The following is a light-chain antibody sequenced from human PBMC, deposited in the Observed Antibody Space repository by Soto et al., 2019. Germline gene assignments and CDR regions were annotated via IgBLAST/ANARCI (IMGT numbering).Light chain of an antibody. CDR2: AAS. Sequence: LTQSRSSLSASVWDRGTITCRGSQDISSLLAWYQQKPGKAPKLLIYAASTLQNGVPSRFSGSGSGTDFTLTIRRLQPEDLATYYCQHFRSFPITFGPGTRLEIK. V-gene: IGKV1-9*01. CDR3: QHFRSFPIT. CDR1: QDISSL. J-gene: IGKJ5*01.